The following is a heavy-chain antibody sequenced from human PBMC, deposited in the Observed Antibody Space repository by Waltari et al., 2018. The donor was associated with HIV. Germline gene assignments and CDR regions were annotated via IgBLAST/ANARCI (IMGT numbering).Heavy chain of an antibody. Sequence: QLQVVESGGGVVQPGRSLRLSCAASGFNFSEYGMHWVRQAPGKGPEWVAVVYYDGSKKYYADPVKGRFTISRDNSKNTVDLQMNDLRADDTAVYHCARDRTGSKRGFDPWGQGTRVIVSS. CDR1: GFNFSEYG. CDR3: ARDRTGSKRGFDP. V-gene: IGHV3-30*03. D-gene: IGHD1-1*01. CDR2: VYYDGSKK. J-gene: IGHJ5*02.